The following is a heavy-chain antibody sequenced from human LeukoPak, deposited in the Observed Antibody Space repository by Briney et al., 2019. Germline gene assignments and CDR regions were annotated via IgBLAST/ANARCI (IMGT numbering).Heavy chain of an antibody. D-gene: IGHD2-15*01. J-gene: IGHJ4*02. V-gene: IGHV4-59*01. CDR1: GGSISSYY. CDR3: AREYCSGGSCYFDY. Sequence: SETLSLTCTVSGGSISSYYWSWIRQPPGKGLEWIGYVYYSGSTNYNPSLKSRVTISVDTSKNQFSLKLSSVTAADTAVYYCAREYCSGGSCYFDYWGQGTLVTVSS. CDR2: VYYSGST.